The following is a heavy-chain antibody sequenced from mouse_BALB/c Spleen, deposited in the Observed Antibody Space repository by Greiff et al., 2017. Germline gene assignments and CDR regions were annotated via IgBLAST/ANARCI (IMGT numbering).Heavy chain of an antibody. CDR1: GYTFTSYL. D-gene: IGHD2-1*01. Sequence: VQLQQSGAELAKPGASVKMSCKASGYTFTSYLMHWVKQRPGQGLEWIGYINPSTGYTEYNQKFKDKATLTADKSSSTAYMQLSSLTSEDSAVYYCARMRGNYVGYFDVWGAGTTVTVSS. J-gene: IGHJ1*01. CDR2: INPSTGYT. CDR3: ARMRGNYVGYFDV. V-gene: IGHV1-4*01.